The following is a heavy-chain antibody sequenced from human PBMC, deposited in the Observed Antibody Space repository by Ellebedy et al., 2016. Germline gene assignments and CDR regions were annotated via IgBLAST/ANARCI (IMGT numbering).Heavy chain of an antibody. CDR2: IYYSGST. CDR3: ARAPKTYSSGWGRSYYGMDV. CDR1: GGSISRYY. V-gene: IGHV4-59*12. J-gene: IGHJ6*02. D-gene: IGHD6-19*01. Sequence: SETLSLTCTVSGGSISRYYWSWIRQPPGKGLEWIGYIYYSGSTNYNPSLKSRLTISVDKSKNQFSLSLTSVTAADTAVYYCARAPKTYSSGWGRSYYGMDVWGQGTTVTVSS.